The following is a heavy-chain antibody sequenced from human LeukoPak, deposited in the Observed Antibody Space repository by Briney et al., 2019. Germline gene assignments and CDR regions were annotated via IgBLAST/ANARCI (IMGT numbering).Heavy chain of an antibody. D-gene: IGHD4-17*01. Sequence: PGGSLRLSCAASAFTFTNYDMSWVRQAPGEGLEWVSVIYSGGDTYYADSVKGRFTISRDNSKNTLSLQMNSLRAEDTALYYCTYGGNFDYWGQGTLVTVSS. CDR3: TYGGNFDY. J-gene: IGHJ4*02. V-gene: IGHV3-66*01. CDR1: AFTFTNYD. CDR2: IYSGGDT.